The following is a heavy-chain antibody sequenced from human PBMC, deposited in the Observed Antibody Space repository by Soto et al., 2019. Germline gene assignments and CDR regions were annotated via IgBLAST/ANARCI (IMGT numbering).Heavy chain of an antibody. CDR2: IYSGGST. CDR1: GFTVSSNY. CDR3: ARDPGRSYGPD. Sequence: EVQLVESGGGLVQPGGSLRLSCAASGFTVSSNYMSWVRQAPGKGLEWVSVIYSGGSTYYADSVKGRFTISRDNSKTTPYLQMNSLRAEDTAVYYCARDPGRSYGPDWGQGTLVTVSS. J-gene: IGHJ4*02. V-gene: IGHV3-66*01. D-gene: IGHD1-26*01.